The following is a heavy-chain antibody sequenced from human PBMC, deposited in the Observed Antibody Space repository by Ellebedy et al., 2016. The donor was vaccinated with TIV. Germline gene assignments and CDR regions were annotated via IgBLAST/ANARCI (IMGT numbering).Heavy chain of an antibody. D-gene: IGHD3-22*01. Sequence: SETLSLTXTVSGGSISSGGYYWSWIRQHPGKGLEWIGYIYYSGSTYYNPSLKSRVTISVDTSENQFSLKLSSVTAADTAVYYCARDRSFFAGDSSGYTHWGQGTLVTVSS. CDR1: GGSISSGGYY. CDR3: ARDRSFFAGDSSGYTH. J-gene: IGHJ4*02. CDR2: IYYSGST. V-gene: IGHV4-31*03.